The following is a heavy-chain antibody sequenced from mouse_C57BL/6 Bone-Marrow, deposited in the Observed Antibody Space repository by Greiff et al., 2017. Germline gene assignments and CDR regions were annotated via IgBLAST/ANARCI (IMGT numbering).Heavy chain of an antibody. CDR2: IDPSDSYT. V-gene: IGHV1-69*01. Sequence: QVQLQQPGAELVMPGASVKLSCKASGYTFTSYWMHWVKQRPGQGLEWIGEIDPSDSYTNYNQKFKGKSTLTVDKSSSTAYMQLSSLTSEDSAVYYCARSRDYDGVDYWGQGTTLTVSS. D-gene: IGHD2-4*01. CDR3: ARSRDYDGVDY. CDR1: GYTFTSYW. J-gene: IGHJ2*01.